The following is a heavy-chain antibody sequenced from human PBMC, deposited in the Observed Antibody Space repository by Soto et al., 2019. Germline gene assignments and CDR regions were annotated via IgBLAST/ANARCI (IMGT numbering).Heavy chain of an antibody. D-gene: IGHD1-26*01. CDR2: IYHSGST. J-gene: IGHJ4*02. CDR3: ARLGGSYAVPHFDY. V-gene: IGHV4-30-2*01. CDR1: GGSISSGGYS. Sequence: PSETLSLTCAVSGGSISSGGYSWGWIRQPPGKGLEWIGYIYHSGSTYYNPSLKSRVTISVDRSKNQFSLKLSSVTAADTAVYYCARLGGSYAVPHFDYWGQGTLVTVSS.